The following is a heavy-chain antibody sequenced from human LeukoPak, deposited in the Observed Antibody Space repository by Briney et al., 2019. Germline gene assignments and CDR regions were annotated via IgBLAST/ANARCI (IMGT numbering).Heavy chain of an antibody. CDR1: GFRFNTFW. CDR2: IEQDGNEK. Sequence: GVLRLSCAASGFRFNTFWMSWVRQAPGKGLEWVANIEQDGNEKYYADSVKGRFTISRDNGKNSLDLQMNSLRADDTAFYYCARDTLGEGEDANYAVYYFDYWGQGTVVTVSS. J-gene: IGHJ4*02. CDR3: ARDTLGEGEDANYAVYYFDY. V-gene: IGHV3-7*01. D-gene: IGHD4/OR15-4a*01.